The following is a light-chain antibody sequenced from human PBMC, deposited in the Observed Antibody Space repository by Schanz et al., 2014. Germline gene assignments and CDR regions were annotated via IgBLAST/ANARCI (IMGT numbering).Light chain of an antibody. Sequence: DIQMTQSPSSLSASVGDRVTITCRASQSIESYLNWYQQKAGKAPKLLIYTASTLESGVPSRFSGSGSGTDFSLTISSLQPDDFATYYCQHSYSPTWTFGQGTKVESK. CDR3: QHSYSPTWT. V-gene: IGKV1-39*01. J-gene: IGKJ1*01. CDR1: QSIESY. CDR2: TAS.